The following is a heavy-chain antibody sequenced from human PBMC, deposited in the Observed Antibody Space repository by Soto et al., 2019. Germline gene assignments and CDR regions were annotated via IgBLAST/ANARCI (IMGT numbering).Heavy chain of an antibody. V-gene: IGHV3-33*01. D-gene: IGHD6-6*01. CDR3: ARYGIAARPGGLIDS. CDR2: IWYDGSNK. CDR1: GFTFSSYG. Sequence: GGSLRLSCAASGFTFSSYGMHWVRQAPGKGLEWVAVIWYDGSNKYYADSVKGRFTISRDNSKNTLYLQMNSLRAEDTAVYYCARYGIAARPGGLIDSWGQGTLVAVSS. J-gene: IGHJ5*01.